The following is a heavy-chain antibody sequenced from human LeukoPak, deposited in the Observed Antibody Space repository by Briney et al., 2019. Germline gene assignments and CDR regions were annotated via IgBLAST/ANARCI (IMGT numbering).Heavy chain of an antibody. CDR3: ARDGTQRGYSYAFDI. Sequence: SETLSLTCAVQGGSFSGYFWNWIRQSPGKGLGWIGEINHSGTIIYKASLKSRVTISLHTSKHQFSLKLSSVTAADTAVYYCARDGTQRGYSYAFDIWGQGTMVTLPS. CDR2: INHSGTI. V-gene: IGHV4-34*01. D-gene: IGHD5-18*01. CDR1: GGSFSGYF. J-gene: IGHJ3*02.